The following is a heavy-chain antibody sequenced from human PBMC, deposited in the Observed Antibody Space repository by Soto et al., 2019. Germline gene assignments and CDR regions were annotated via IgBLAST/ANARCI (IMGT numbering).Heavy chain of an antibody. CDR3: ARNAGYYDSLTGYYNNNWCDP. CDR2: IYYSGIT. Sequence: SETLSLTCTVSGGSISSYYWSWIRQPPGKGLEWIGYIYYSGITNYNPSLKSRVTISVDTSKNQFSLKLSSVTAADTAVYYCARNAGYYDSLTGYYNNNWCDPCGRGTLVTLSS. J-gene: IGHJ5*02. V-gene: IGHV4-59*01. CDR1: GGSISSYY. D-gene: IGHD3-9*01.